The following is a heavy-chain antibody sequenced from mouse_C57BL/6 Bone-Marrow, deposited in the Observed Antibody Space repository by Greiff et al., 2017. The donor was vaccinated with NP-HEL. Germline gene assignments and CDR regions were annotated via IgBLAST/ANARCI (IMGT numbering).Heavy chain of an antibody. CDR1: GYTFTSYW. Sequence: QVQLQQSGAELAKPGASVKLSCKASGYTFTSYWMHWVKQRPGQDLEWIGYINPSSGYTKYNQKFKDKATLTADKSSSTAYMQLSSLTYEDSAVYYCASPDRGNYDWFAYWGQGTLVTVSA. V-gene: IGHV1-7*01. D-gene: IGHD2-1*01. J-gene: IGHJ3*01. CDR2: INPSSGYT. CDR3: ASPDRGNYDWFAY.